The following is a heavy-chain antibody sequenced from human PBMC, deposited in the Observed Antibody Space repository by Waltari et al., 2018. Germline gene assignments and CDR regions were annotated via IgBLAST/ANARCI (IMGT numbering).Heavy chain of an antibody. Sequence: QVQLVESGGGVVQPGRSLRRSCAASGCTFNSYAMHWVGTAPGQGLEWVAVISYDGSNKYYADSVKGRFTISRDNSKNTLYLQMNSLRAEDTAVYYCARDRVTMVQGVIDYYYGMDVWGQGTTVTVSS. J-gene: IGHJ6*02. CDR2: ISYDGSNK. CDR3: ARDRVTMVQGVIDYYYGMDV. CDR1: GCTFNSYA. V-gene: IGHV3-30-3*01. D-gene: IGHD3-10*01.